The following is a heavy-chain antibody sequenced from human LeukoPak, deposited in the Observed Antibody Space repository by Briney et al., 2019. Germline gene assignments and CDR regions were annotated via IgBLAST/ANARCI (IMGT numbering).Heavy chain of an antibody. V-gene: IGHV1-69*05. J-gene: IGHJ5*02. CDR1: GGTFSSYA. Sequence: SVKVSCKASGGTFSSYAISRVRQAPGQGLEWMGGIIPIFGTANYAQKFQGRVTITTDESTSTAYMELSSLRSEDTAVYYCARGVYRSPNYDSKAGGFDPWGQGTLVTVSS. CDR2: IIPIFGTA. CDR3: ARGVYRSPNYDSKAGGFDP. D-gene: IGHD3-3*01.